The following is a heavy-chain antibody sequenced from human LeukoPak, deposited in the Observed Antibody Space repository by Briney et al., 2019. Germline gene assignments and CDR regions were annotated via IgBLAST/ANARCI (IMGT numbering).Heavy chain of an antibody. Sequence: SETLSLTCTVSGGSINNYYWSWIRQPPGKGLEWIGFISYSGSTNYNPSLKSRVTISVDTSKNHFSLKLSSVTAADTAVYYCARAALQWRELDPWGQGTLVTVSS. CDR1: GGSINNYY. CDR3: ARAALQWRELDP. J-gene: IGHJ5*02. D-gene: IGHD6-19*01. CDR2: ISYSGST. V-gene: IGHV4-59*01.